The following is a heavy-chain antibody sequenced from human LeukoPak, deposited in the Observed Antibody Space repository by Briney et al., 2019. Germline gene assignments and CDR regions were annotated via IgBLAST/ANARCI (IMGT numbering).Heavy chain of an antibody. CDR2: INPSGGST. CDR3: ARASSLRSDAFDI. CDR1: GYTFTSYY. D-gene: IGHD4-17*01. Sequence: VASVKVSCKASGYTFTSYYMHWVRQAPGQGLEWKGIINPSGGSTSYAQKFQGRVTMTRDTSTSTAYMELSSLRSEDTAVYYCARASSLRSDAFDIWGQGTMVTVSS. J-gene: IGHJ3*02. V-gene: IGHV1-46*01.